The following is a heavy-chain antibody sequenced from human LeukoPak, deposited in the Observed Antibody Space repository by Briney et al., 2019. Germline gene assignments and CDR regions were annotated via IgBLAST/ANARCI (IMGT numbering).Heavy chain of an antibody. Sequence: PGRSLRLSCAASGFTFSSYAMHWVRQAPGKGLEWVAVISYDGSNKYYADSVKGRFTISRDNSKNTLYLQMNSLRAEDIAVYYCASFLYAPWGQGTLVTVSS. CDR1: GFTFSSYA. CDR2: ISYDGSNK. V-gene: IGHV3-30-3*01. CDR3: ASFLYAP. J-gene: IGHJ5*02. D-gene: IGHD2/OR15-2a*01.